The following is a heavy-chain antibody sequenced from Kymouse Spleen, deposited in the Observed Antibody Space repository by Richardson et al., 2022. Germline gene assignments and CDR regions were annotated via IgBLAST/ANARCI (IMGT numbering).Heavy chain of an antibody. CDR3: ARDLAYCGGDCYPDYYYYGMDV. V-gene: IGHV3-74*01. J-gene: IGHJ6*02. CDR1: GFTFSSYW. Sequence: EVQLVESGGGLVQPGGSLRLSCAASGFTFSSYWMHWVRQAPGKGLVWVSRINSDGSSTSYADSVKGRFTISRDNAKNTLYLQMNSLRAEDTAVYYCARDLAYCGGDCYPDYYYYGMDVWGQGTTVTVSS. CDR2: INSDGSST. D-gene: IGHD2-21*02.